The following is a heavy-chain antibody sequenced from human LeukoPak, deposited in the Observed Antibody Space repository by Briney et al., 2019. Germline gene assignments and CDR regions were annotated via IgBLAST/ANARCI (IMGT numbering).Heavy chain of an antibody. Sequence: PGGSPRLSCAASGFTFSSYSINWVRQAPGKGLECVSSISSSSRYIYYAYSAKSRFTLSRDNAKNSLYLQMNSLRAEDTAVYYCAREYSSSHYFDYWGQGTLVTVSS. CDR3: AREYSSSHYFDY. V-gene: IGHV3-21*01. D-gene: IGHD6-6*01. CDR1: GFTFSSYS. CDR2: ISSSSRYI. J-gene: IGHJ4*02.